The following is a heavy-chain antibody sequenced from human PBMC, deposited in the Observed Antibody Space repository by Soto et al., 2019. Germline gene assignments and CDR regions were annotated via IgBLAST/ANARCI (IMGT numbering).Heavy chain of an antibody. Sequence: EVQLVESGGDLVQPGGSLRLSCAASGFTFSTYWMTWVRQAPGRGLEWVANIRKDASVIHYADSVEGRFTISRDNAKNSLYLQMRSLRAEDTAVYFCARDVSPADGNLFHDAFDIWGQGTVVTVSS. J-gene: IGHJ3*02. D-gene: IGHD2-2*01. V-gene: IGHV3-7*01. CDR1: GFTFSTYW. CDR2: IRKDASVI. CDR3: ARDVSPADGNLFHDAFDI.